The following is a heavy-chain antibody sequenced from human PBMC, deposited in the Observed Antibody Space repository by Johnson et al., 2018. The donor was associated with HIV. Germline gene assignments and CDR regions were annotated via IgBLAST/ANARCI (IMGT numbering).Heavy chain of an antibody. Sequence: VQLVESGGGLVKPGKSLRLSCEASGFNFNHAWMSWVRQAPGKGLEWVGRIKSETDGGTTDYAAPVKGRFTISRDDSKNTLYLQMSSLKAEDTALYYCVKERRGLDAFDIWGQGTMVTVSS. V-gene: IGHV3-15*05. D-gene: IGHD5-12*01. CDR1: GFNFNHAW. J-gene: IGHJ3*02. CDR3: VKERRGLDAFDI. CDR2: IKSETDGGTT.